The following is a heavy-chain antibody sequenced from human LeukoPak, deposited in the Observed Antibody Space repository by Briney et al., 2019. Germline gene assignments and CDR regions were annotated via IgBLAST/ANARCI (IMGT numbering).Heavy chain of an antibody. Sequence: PSETLSLACTVSGDSLTGYYWSWIRHSPGKALEWIGHIQTTGSTDNNPSLMGRATISVDASQNQFSLRLTSVTSTDTAVYYCARVPAFWGPGILVTVSP. J-gene: IGHJ4*02. CDR1: GDSLTGYY. CDR2: IQTTGST. V-gene: IGHV4-4*09. CDR3: ARVPAF.